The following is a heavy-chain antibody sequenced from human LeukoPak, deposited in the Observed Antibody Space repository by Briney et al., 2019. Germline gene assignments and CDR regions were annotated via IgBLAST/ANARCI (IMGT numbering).Heavy chain of an antibody. D-gene: IGHD6-13*01. V-gene: IGHV6-1*01. CDR2: TYYRSKWYN. J-gene: IGHJ4*02. CDR1: GDSVSSNSAA. CDR3: ARDLNTGYSSSWPFDY. Sequence: SQTLSLTCAISGDSVSSNSAAWSWIRQSPSRGLEWLGRTYYRSKWYNDYAVSVKSRITINPDTSKNQFSLQLNSVTPEDTAVYYCARDLNTGYSSSWPFDYWGQGTLVTVSS.